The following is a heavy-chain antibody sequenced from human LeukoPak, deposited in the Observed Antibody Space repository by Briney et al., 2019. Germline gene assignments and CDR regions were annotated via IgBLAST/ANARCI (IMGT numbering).Heavy chain of an antibody. CDR1: GGSISGYY. CDR2: IYYSGST. Sequence: SETLSLTCTVSGGSISGYYWSWIRQPPGKGLEWIGYIYYSGSTNYNPSLKSRVTISVDTSKNQFSLKLSSVTAADTAVYYCARDRAYCSGGSCYDDAFDIWGQGTMVTVSS. D-gene: IGHD2-15*01. V-gene: IGHV4-59*01. J-gene: IGHJ3*02. CDR3: ARDRAYCSGGSCYDDAFDI.